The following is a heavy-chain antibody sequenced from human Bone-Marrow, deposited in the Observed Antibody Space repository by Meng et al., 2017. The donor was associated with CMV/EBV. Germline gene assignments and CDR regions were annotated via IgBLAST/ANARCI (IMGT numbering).Heavy chain of an antibody. J-gene: IGHJ4*02. CDR2: ISSSGSTI. D-gene: IGHD3-3*01. V-gene: IGHV3-48*03. CDR3: ARERNYDFWSGSSSIFDY. CDR1: GFTFSSYE. Sequence: GESLKISCAASGFTFSSYEMNWVRQAPGKGLEWVSYISSSGSTIYYADSVKGRFTISRDNAKNSLYLQMNSLRAEDTAVYYCARERNYDFWSGSSSIFDYWGQGTLVTVSS.